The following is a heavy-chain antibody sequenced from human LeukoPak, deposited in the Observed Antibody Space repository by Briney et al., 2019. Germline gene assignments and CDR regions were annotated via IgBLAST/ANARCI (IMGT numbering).Heavy chain of an antibody. V-gene: IGHV3-9*03. J-gene: IGHJ3*02. Sequence: PGGSLRLSCAASGFTFDDYAMHWVRQAPGKGLEWVSGISWNSGSIVYADSVKGRFTISRDNAKNSLYLQMNSLRAEDMALYYCAKDMSGRGSNYFDAFDIWGQGTMVTVSS. D-gene: IGHD1-7*01. CDR3: AKDMSGRGSNYFDAFDI. CDR1: GFTFDDYA. CDR2: ISWNSGSI.